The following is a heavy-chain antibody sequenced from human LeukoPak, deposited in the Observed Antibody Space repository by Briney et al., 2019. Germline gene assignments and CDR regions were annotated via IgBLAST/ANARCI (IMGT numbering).Heavy chain of an antibody. CDR3: AKAMVRGVIRDAFDI. CDR1: GGTFSSYA. Sequence: GSSVKISCKASGGTFSSYAISWVRQAPGQGLEWMGGIIPIFGTTNYAQKFQGRVSITADESTSTAYMELSSLRSEDTAVYYCAKAMVRGVIRDAFDIWGQGTMVTVSS. CDR2: IIPIFGTT. J-gene: IGHJ3*02. D-gene: IGHD3-10*01. V-gene: IGHV1-69*01.